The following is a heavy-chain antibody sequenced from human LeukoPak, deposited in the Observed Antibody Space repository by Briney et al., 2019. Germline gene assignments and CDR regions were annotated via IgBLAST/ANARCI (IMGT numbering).Heavy chain of an antibody. CDR1: GGSFSGYY. Sequence: PSETLPLTCAVYGGSFSGYYWSWIRQPPGKGLEWIGEINHSGSTNYNPSLKSRVTISVDTSKNQFSLKLSSVTAADTAVYYCARIYYGGRSLDYWGQGTLITVSS. V-gene: IGHV4-34*01. CDR3: ARIYYGGRSLDY. D-gene: IGHD3-10*01. J-gene: IGHJ4*02. CDR2: INHSGST.